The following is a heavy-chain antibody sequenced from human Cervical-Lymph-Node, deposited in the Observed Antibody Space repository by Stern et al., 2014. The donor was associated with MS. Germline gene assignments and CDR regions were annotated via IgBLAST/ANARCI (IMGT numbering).Heavy chain of an antibody. CDR1: GGSFSTYA. Sequence: VQLVESGAEVKKPGSSVKVSCTASGGSFSTYALSWIRQAPGPRPEWMGGILPIFGKSNNAEKFQGRLTITADESTSTAYMELSSLRSEDTAVYFCARERGNSYGFDYWGQGTLVIVSS. V-gene: IGHV1-69*01. D-gene: IGHD4-23*01. CDR2: ILPIFGKS. CDR3: ARERGNSYGFDY. J-gene: IGHJ4*02.